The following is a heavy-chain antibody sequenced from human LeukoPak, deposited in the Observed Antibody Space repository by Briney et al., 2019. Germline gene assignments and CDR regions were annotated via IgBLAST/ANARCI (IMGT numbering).Heavy chain of an antibody. V-gene: IGHV4-38-2*01. CDR3: ARYGHWFDP. Sequence: SETLSLTCAVSGYSISSGYYWGWIRQPPGKGLEYIGSVHHSADTYYNPSLKSRVTMSIDTSKNQFFLKLNSVTAADTAVYYCARYGHWFDPWGQGTLVTVSP. CDR1: GYSISSGYY. CDR2: VHHSADT. J-gene: IGHJ5*02. D-gene: IGHD3-10*01.